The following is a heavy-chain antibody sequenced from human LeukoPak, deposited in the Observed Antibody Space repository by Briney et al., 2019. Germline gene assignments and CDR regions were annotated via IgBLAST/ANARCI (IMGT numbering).Heavy chain of an antibody. D-gene: IGHD1-26*01. V-gene: IGHV3-23*01. Sequence: GGSPRLSCAASGFTFSSYAMSWVRQAPGKGLEWVSAISGSGGSTYYADSVKGRFTISRDNSKNTLYLQMNSLRAEDTAVYYCAKGVDASIVGATGDYWGQGTLVTVSS. CDR1: GFTFSSYA. J-gene: IGHJ4*02. CDR2: ISGSGGST. CDR3: AKGVDASIVGATGDY.